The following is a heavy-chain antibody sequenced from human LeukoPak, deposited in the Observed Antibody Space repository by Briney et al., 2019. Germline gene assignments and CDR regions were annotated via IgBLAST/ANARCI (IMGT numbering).Heavy chain of an antibody. J-gene: IGHJ4*02. D-gene: IGHD3-22*01. CDR3: AYHYYDSSGYGFDY. Sequence: GSSVKVSCKASGGTFSSYAISWVRQAPGQGLEWMGWINPNSGGTNYAQKFQGRVTMTRDTSISTAYMELSRLRSDDTAVYYCAYHYYDSSGYGFDYWGQGTLVTVSS. V-gene: IGHV1-2*02. CDR1: GGTFSSYA. CDR2: INPNSGGT.